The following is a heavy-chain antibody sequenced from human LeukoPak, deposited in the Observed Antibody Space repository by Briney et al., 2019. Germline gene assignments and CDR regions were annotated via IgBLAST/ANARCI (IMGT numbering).Heavy chain of an antibody. J-gene: IGHJ4*02. V-gene: IGHV4-59*01. CDR1: GVSIINYY. CDR3: ARGLTAVVTPGI. Sequence: SETLSLTCTVSGVSIINYYWSWIRQPPGKGLEWIGYIYYSGSTNYNPSLTSRVRISLDTSKNQFSLKLSSVTAADTAVYYCARGLTAVVTPGIWGQGTLVTVSS. CDR2: IYYSGST. D-gene: IGHD4-23*01.